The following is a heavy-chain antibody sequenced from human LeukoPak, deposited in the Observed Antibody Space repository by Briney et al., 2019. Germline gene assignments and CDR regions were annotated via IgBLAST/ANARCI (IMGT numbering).Heavy chain of an antibody. CDR2: ISNSGGTT. V-gene: IGHV3-23*01. D-gene: IGHD3-22*01. Sequence: GGSLRLSCAASGFTFSSYAMSWVRQAPGKGLEWVSTISNSGGTTYYADSVKGRFTISRDNSKNTLYLQMNSLRAEDTAVYYCAKLTGYYDSSGYQHNWFDPWGQGTLVTVSS. CDR1: GFTFSSYA. J-gene: IGHJ5*02. CDR3: AKLTGYYDSSGYQHNWFDP.